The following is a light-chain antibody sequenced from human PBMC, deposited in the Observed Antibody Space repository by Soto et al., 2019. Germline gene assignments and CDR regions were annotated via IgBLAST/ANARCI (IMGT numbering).Light chain of an antibody. J-gene: IGLJ3*02. V-gene: IGLV2-14*03. CDR3: TSYTTSSTGV. CDR2: DVN. CDR1: SSDVGAYNY. Sequence: QSALTQPASVSGSTGQSITISCTGTSSDVGAYNYVSWCQHHPGKAPKLIIYDVNNRPSGVSNRFSGSKSGNTASLTISGLQADDEAYYYCTSYTTSSTGVFGGGTKLTVL.